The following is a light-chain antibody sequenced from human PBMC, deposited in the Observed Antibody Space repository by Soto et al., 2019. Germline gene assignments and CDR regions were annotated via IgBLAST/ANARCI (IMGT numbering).Light chain of an antibody. CDR3: QQSYSTPPIT. V-gene: IGKV1-39*01. J-gene: IGKJ5*01. Sequence: DIQMTQSPSFLSASVGDRVTITCRASQSISIYLNWYQHKSGKAPKLLVYAASSLQSGVPSRFTGSGSGTDFTLTTSSLQPEDFAIYYCQQSYSTPPITFDQGTRLEIK. CDR2: AAS. CDR1: QSISIY.